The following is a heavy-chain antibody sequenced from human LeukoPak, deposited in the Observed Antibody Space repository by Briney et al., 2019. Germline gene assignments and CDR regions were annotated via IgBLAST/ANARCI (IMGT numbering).Heavy chain of an antibody. CDR3: ARGPPISSVAAAAESSGYFDY. D-gene: IGHD6-13*01. CDR1: GFTFSRYW. Sequence: GGSLRLSCAASGFTFSRYWRHWVRQAPGKGLVWVARINSDGSSISYADSVKGRFTISRDNAQNTLYLQMHSLRAEDTAVYYCARGPPISSVAAAAESSGYFDYWGQGTLVTVSS. J-gene: IGHJ4*02. V-gene: IGHV3-74*01. CDR2: INSDGSSI.